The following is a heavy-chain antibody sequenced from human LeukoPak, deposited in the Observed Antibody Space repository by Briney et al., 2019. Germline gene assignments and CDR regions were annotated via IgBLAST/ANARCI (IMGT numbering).Heavy chain of an antibody. CDR3: ARDMRDYYVSTRPVDL. Sequence: GGSLRLSCAASGFTLSSYSMNWVRQAPGKGLEWVSSISSSSTYIYYADSVKGRFTISRDNAKNSLYLQMNSLRAEDTSVYYYARDMRDYYVSTRPVDLWGQGTLVTVSS. CDR1: GFTLSSYS. CDR2: ISSSSTYI. V-gene: IGHV3-21*01. J-gene: IGHJ5*02. D-gene: IGHD3-22*01.